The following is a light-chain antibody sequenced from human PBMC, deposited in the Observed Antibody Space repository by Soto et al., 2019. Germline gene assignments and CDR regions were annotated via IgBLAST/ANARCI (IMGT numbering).Light chain of an antibody. CDR2: DAS. J-gene: IGKJ5*01. CDR1: QSVSRS. V-gene: IGKV3-11*01. Sequence: EIVLTQSPTTLSLSPGERATLSCRASQSVSRSLAWYQQKPGQAPRLVIYDASNRSTGLPARFSGSGSGTNFTFPISGLEPEDFAVYSCQRRTKGRTFGQGTRLEIK. CDR3: QRRTKGRT.